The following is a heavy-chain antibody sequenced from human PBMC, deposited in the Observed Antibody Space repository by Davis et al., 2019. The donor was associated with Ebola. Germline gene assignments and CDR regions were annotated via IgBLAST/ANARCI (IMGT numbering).Heavy chain of an antibody. J-gene: IGHJ6*02. CDR3: TTGGLSLWFGELLYYYYAMDV. CDR2: IRSKANSYAT. D-gene: IGHD3-10*01. V-gene: IGHV3-73*01. CDR1: GFTFSGSA. Sequence: GGSLRLSCAAPGFTFSGSAMHWVRQASGKGLEWVGRIRSKANSYATAYAASVKGRFTISRDDSKNTAYLQMNSLKTEDTAVYYCTTGGLSLWFGELLYYYYAMDVWGQGTTVTVSS.